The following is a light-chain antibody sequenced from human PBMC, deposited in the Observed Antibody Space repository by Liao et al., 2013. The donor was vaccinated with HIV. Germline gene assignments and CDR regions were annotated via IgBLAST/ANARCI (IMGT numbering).Light chain of an antibody. J-gene: IGLJ1*01. CDR1: ALPKQN. CDR3: LAWDGDTAV. Sequence: SYELTQPPSVSVSPGQTARITCSGDALPKQNAYWYQQKPGQAPVLVIYKDSERPSGIPERFSGSSSGNTGTLTISGTQPMDEGDYFCLAWDGDTAVFGTGTRVTVL. CDR2: KDS. V-gene: IGLV3-25*02.